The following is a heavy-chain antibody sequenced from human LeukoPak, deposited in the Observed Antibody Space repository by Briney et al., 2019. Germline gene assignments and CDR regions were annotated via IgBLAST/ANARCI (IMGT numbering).Heavy chain of an antibody. CDR2: IYYSGST. V-gene: IGHV4-59*01. CDR1: GGSIRSYY. Sequence: SETLSLTCTVSGGSIRSYYWSWIRQPPGKGLEGIGYIYYSGSTNYNPPLKSRVTISVDTSKNQFSLKLSSVTAADTAVYYCARVAGGLNYYGSGRVHYYYMDVWGKGTTVTISS. D-gene: IGHD3-10*01. J-gene: IGHJ6*03. CDR3: ARVAGGLNYYGSGRVHYYYMDV.